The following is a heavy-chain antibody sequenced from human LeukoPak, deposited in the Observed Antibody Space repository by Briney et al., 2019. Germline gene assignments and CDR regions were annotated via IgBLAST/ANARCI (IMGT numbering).Heavy chain of an antibody. CDR1: GSSISSNY. V-gene: IGHV4-59*01. CDR3: ARAGYSYGSIVFDY. CDR2: IYYSGST. J-gene: IGHJ4*02. D-gene: IGHD5-18*01. Sequence: SETLSLTCTVSGSSISSNYWSWIRQPPGRGLEWIGYIYYSGSTNYNPSLKSRVTISADTSKNQFSLKVSSVTAADTGVYYCARAGYSYGSIVFDYWGQGTLVTVSS.